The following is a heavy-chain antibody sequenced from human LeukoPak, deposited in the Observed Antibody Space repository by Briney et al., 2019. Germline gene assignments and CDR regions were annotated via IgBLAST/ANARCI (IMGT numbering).Heavy chain of an antibody. J-gene: IGHJ6*02. V-gene: IGHV3-11*01. Sequence: GGSLRLSCAASGFTFSDYYMNWIRQAPGKGLEWVSYISSSGSTIYYADSVKGRFTISRDNAKNSLYLQMNSLRAEDTAVYYCARVPGYSSGWRYYYYYGMDVWGQGTTVTVSS. CDR1: GFTFSDYY. CDR3: ARVPGYSSGWRYYYYYGMDV. CDR2: ISSSGSTI. D-gene: IGHD6-19*01.